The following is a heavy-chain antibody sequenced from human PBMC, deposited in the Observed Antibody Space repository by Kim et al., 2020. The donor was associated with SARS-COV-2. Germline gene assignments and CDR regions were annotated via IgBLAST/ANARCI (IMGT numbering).Heavy chain of an antibody. CDR3: ASCGGNYYDSSGYFVY. Sequence: LKSRVTISVDTSKNQFSLKLSSVTAADTAVYYCASCGGNYYDSSGYFVYWGQGTLVTVSS. V-gene: IGHV4-31*02. J-gene: IGHJ4*02. D-gene: IGHD3-22*01.